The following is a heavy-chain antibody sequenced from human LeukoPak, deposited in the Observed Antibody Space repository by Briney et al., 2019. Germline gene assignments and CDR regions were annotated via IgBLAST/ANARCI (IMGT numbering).Heavy chain of an antibody. Sequence: ASVKVSCKASGYTFTSYGTSWVRQAPGQGLEWMGWISAYNGNTNYAQKLQGRVTMTTDTSTSTAYMELRSLRSDDTAVYYCARADPIAVAGVFDYWGQGTLVTVSS. D-gene: IGHD6-19*01. CDR3: ARADPIAVAGVFDY. J-gene: IGHJ4*02. CDR1: GYTFTSYG. V-gene: IGHV1-18*01. CDR2: ISAYNGNT.